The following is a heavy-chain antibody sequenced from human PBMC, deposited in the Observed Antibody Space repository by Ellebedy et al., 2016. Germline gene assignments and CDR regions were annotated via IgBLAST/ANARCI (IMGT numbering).Heavy chain of an antibody. CDR3: ASGNYGMDV. V-gene: IGHV3-33*01. J-gene: IGHJ6*02. Sequence: GGSLRLXXAASGFTFSSYGMHWVRQAPGKGLEWVAVIWYDGSNKYYADSVKGRFTISRDNSKNTLYLQMNSLRAEDTAVYYCASGNYGMDVWGQGTTVTVSS. CDR1: GFTFSSYG. CDR2: IWYDGSNK.